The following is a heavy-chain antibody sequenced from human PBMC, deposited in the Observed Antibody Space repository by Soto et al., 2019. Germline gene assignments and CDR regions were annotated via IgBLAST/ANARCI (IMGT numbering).Heavy chain of an antibody. V-gene: IGHV4-30-4*01. CDR2: IYYRGRT. CDR1: GGSISSGDYY. CDR3: ARTYGGDYFDS. J-gene: IGHJ4*02. D-gene: IGHD2-21*01. Sequence: QVQLQESGPGLVKPSQTLSLTCTVSGGSISSGDYYWAWIRQPPGKGLEWIGHIYYRGRTYYNPSLKSGVTISVDTSKNQFSLNLNSVTASDTAVYFCARTYGGDYFDSWGQGTLVTVSS.